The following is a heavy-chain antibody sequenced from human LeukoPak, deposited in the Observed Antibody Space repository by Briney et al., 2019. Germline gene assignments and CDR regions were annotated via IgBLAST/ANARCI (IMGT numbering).Heavy chain of an antibody. Sequence: PGGSLRLSCAASGFTFSSYWMHWVRQAPGKGLVWVSRINSDGSSTSYADSVKGRFTISRDNSKNTLYLQMNSLRAEDTAIYYCAKVALNHYVWGSDRSPLGYWGQGTLVTVSS. CDR3: AKVALNHYVWGSDRSPLGY. D-gene: IGHD3-16*02. CDR2: INSDGSST. J-gene: IGHJ4*02. CDR1: GFTFSSYW. V-gene: IGHV3-74*01.